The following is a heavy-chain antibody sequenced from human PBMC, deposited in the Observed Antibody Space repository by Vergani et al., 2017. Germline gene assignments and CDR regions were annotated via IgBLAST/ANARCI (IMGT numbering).Heavy chain of an antibody. D-gene: IGHD3-10*01. CDR3: ARRLYYGSGSSNKYYMDG. V-gene: IGHV5-51*03. CDR2: IYPGDSDT. CDR1: GYSFTSYW. Sequence: EVQLVQSGAEVKKPGESLKISCKGSGYSFTSYWIGRVRQMPGKGLEWMGIIYPGDSDTRYSPSFQGQVTISADKSLSTAYLQWSSLKASDTAMYYCARRLYYGSGSSNKYYMDGWGKGTTVTVSS. J-gene: IGHJ6*03.